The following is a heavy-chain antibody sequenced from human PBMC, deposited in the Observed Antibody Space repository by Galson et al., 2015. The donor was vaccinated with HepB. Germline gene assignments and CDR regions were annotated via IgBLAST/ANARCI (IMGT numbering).Heavy chain of an antibody. Sequence: LSLTCAVSGGSISSSNWWSWVRQPPGKGLEWIGEIYHSGSTNYNPSLKSRVTISVDKSKNQFSLKLSSVTAADTAVYYCARVMYSSSWYRGRAFDIWGQGTMVTVSS. J-gene: IGHJ3*02. CDR2: IYHSGST. D-gene: IGHD6-13*01. CDR1: GGSISSSNW. V-gene: IGHV4-4*02. CDR3: ARVMYSSSWYRGRAFDI.